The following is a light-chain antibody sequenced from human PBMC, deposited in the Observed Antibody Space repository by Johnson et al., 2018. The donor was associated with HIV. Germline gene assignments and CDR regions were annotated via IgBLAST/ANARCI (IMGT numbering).Light chain of an antibody. Sequence: QLVLTQPPSVSAAPGQKVTISCSGSSSNIGNNYVSWYQQLPGTAPKLLIYENNKRPSGIPDRFSGSKSGTSATLGITGLQTGDEADYCCGTWDSSLSAYVFGTGTKVTVL. CDR3: GTWDSSLSAYV. CDR2: ENN. V-gene: IGLV1-51*02. CDR1: SSNIGNNY. J-gene: IGLJ1*01.